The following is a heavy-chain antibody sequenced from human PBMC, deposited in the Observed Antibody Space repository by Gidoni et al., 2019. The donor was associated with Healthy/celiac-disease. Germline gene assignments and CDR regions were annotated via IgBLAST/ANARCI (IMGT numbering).Heavy chain of an antibody. CDR1: GFPFSSYS. CDR3: ASFRIAAAGIPHRRWIDP. CDR2: ISSSSSTI. V-gene: IGHV3-48*01. J-gene: IGHJ5*02. Sequence: EVQLVESGGGLVQPGGSLRLSCAASGFPFSSYSMNWVRQAPGKGLEWVSYISSSSSTIYYADSVKGRFTISRDNAKNSLYLQMNSLRAEDTAVYYCASFRIAAAGIPHRRWIDPWGQGTLVTVSS. D-gene: IGHD6-13*01.